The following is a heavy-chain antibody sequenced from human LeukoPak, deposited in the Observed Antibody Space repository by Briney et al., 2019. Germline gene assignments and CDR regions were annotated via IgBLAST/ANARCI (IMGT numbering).Heavy chain of an antibody. CDR3: ASGSVVVSFDY. CDR1: GFTVSSNY. CDR2: IYSGGST. V-gene: IGHV3-53*01. D-gene: IGHD2-15*01. Sequence: PGGSLRLSCAASGFTVSSNYMSWVRQAPGKGLEWASVIYSGGSTYYADSVKGRFTISRDNSKNTLYLQMNSLRAEDTAVYYCASGSVVVSFDYWGQGTLVTVSS. J-gene: IGHJ4*02.